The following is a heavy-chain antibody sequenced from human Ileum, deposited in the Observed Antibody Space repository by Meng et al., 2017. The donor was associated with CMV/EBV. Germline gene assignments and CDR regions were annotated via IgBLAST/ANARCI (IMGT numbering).Heavy chain of an antibody. J-gene: IGHJ4*02. CDR3: IRFSNRPTTTSSGD. CDR2: IGDNTYSYAT. CDR1: GFAFSYSS. D-gene: IGHD3-22*01. Sequence: SGFAFSYSSIYWVRQASGKGLEWVGHIGDNTYSYATGYAASVRGRFTISRDDSKNTAFLQMNSLKMDDTAVYYCIRFSNRPTTTSSGDWGQGTLVTVSS. V-gene: IGHV3-73*01.